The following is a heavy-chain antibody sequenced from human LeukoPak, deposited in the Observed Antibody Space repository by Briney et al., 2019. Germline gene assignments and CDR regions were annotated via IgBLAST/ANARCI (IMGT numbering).Heavy chain of an antibody. V-gene: IGHV3-30*03. D-gene: IGHD3-22*01. CDR1: GFTFSSYG. CDR3: ATDREGDPSAYYLV. CDR2: ISYDGSDK. Sequence: PGGSLRLSCAVSGFTFSSYGMHWVRQAPGKGLEWVSIISYDGSDKYYADSVKGRFTIFRDNSKNTLFLQMNSLRAEDSAVYYCATDREGDPSAYYLVGGQGTLITVSS. J-gene: IGHJ4*02.